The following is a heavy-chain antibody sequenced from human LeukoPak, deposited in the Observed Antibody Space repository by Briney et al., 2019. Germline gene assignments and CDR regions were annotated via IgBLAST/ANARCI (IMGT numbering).Heavy chain of an antibody. V-gene: IGHV1-2*02. CDR1: GYTLTDYY. D-gene: IGHD2-2*01. CDR3: ASANFLYRSSSTCVFDY. Sequence: RGAVKVSRKASGYTLTDYYMHWGPQAPGQGVEWMGWINTNDGDTNYAQKFQGRVTNTRATSISTAHMEVSMLRSADTAVYYCASANFLYRSSSTCVFDYWGQGTLVTVSS. CDR2: INTNDGDT. J-gene: IGHJ4*02.